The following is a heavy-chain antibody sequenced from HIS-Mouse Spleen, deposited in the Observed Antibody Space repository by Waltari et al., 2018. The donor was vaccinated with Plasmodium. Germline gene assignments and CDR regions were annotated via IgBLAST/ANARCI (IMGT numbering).Heavy chain of an antibody. V-gene: IGHV4-39*01. Sequence: QLQLQESGPGLVQPSETLSLTCTVSGGSISRSSSYWGWIRQPPGKGLEWIGSIYYSGSTYYNPSLKSRVTISVDTSKNQFSLKLSSVTAADTAVYYCVSLPRVEEVTTPFYYYYYGMDVWGQGTTVTVSS. CDR1: GGSISRSSSY. D-gene: IGHD4-4*01. J-gene: IGHJ6*02. CDR3: VSLPRVEEVTTPFYYYYYGMDV. CDR2: IYYSGST.